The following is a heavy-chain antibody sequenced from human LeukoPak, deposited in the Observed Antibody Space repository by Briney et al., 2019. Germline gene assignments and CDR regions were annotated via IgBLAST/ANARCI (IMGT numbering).Heavy chain of an antibody. J-gene: IGHJ4*02. CDR3: AKAELGVDTFFDY. CDR1: GFTFSSYW. V-gene: IGHV3-74*01. CDR2: INTDGSST. Sequence: GGSLRLSCAASGFTFSSYWMHWVRQAPGKGLVWVSRINTDGSSTSYADSVKGRFTISRDNAKRTLFLQMNSLRAEDTAFYYCAKAELGVDTFFDYWGQGTLVTVSS. D-gene: IGHD3-3*01.